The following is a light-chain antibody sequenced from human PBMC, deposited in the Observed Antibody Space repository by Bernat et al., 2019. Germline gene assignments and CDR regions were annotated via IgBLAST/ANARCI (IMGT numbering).Light chain of an antibody. CDR1: QNIGRY. Sequence: DIQMTQSPSSLSASVGDRVNITCRASQNIGRYLNWYQQKPGKAPNLLIFNTFILESGVPSRFSGSGSGTDFTLTISSLQPEDFATYYCQQSYSLFSFGPGTKVDIK. CDR3: QQSYSLFS. CDR2: NTF. V-gene: IGKV1-39*01. J-gene: IGKJ3*01.